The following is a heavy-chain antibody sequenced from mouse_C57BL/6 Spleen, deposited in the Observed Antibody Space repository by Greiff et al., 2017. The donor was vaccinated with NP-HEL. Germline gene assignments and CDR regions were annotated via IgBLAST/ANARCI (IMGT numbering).Heavy chain of an antibody. D-gene: IGHD2-4*01. Sequence: EVQLVESGGGLVQPGGSMKLSCAASGFTFSDAWMDWVRQSPEKGLEWVAEIRNKANNHATYYASSVKGRFTISRDDSKSSVYRQMNSLRAEDTGIYYCTTIYYDYDGYFDYWGQGTTLTVSS. CDR1: GFTFSDAW. CDR2: IRNKANNHAT. J-gene: IGHJ2*01. CDR3: TTIYYDYDGYFDY. V-gene: IGHV6-6*01.